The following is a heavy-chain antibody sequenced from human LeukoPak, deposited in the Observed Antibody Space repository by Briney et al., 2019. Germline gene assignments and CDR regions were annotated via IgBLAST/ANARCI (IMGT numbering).Heavy chain of an antibody. J-gene: IGHJ3*02. CDR1: GYTFTGYF. Sequence: ASVKVSCKASGYTFTGYFMHWVRQVPGQGLEWMGWINPNSGGTNSAQKFQGRLTMTRDTSTTTAYVEMSRLKSDDTAVYYCAREEGIVVVVARSSAFDIWGQGTMITVSS. V-gene: IGHV1-2*02. CDR2: INPNSGGT. CDR3: AREEGIVVVVARSSAFDI. D-gene: IGHD2-15*01.